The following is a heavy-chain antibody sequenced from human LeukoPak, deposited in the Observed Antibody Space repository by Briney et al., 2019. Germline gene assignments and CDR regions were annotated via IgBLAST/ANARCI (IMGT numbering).Heavy chain of an antibody. V-gene: IGHV3-7*03. J-gene: IGHJ4*02. Sequence: GGSLRLSCAASGFTFSSYWMSWVRQAPGKGLEWVANIKQDGSEKYYVDSVKGRFTISRDNAKNSLYLQMNSLRAEDTAVYYCARLVFDGYNWDGMVDYWGQGTLVTVSS. CDR2: IKQDGSEK. CDR3: ARLVFDGYNWDGMVDY. CDR1: GFTFSSYW. D-gene: IGHD5-24*01.